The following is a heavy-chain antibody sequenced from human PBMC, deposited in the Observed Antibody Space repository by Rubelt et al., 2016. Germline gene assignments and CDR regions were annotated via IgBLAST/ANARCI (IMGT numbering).Heavy chain of an antibody. V-gene: IGHV4-34*02. D-gene: IGHD1-26*01. CDR3: AGGVGFATNPYYRGPFDS. Sequence: QAQLQQWGAGLLSPSDTLSLTCAVFTGSFNGYLWSWIRQKSDEGLEWIGEVTHSGDANYKPSLRDRVSISAESSKNQFSLGLTSLTAADTGLYFCAGGVGFATNPYYRGPFDSWGQGALVTVSS. CDR1: TGSFNGYL. CDR2: VTHSGDA. J-gene: IGHJ4*02.